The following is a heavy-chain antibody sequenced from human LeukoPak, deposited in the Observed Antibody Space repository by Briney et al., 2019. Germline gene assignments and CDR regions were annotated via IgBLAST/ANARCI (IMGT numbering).Heavy chain of an antibody. CDR2: INPNTGGT. J-gene: IGHJ4*02. CDR1: GYTFTGYY. V-gene: IGHV1-2*02. CDR3: ARGYCVGGSCYNLFDY. D-gene: IGHD2-15*01. Sequence: ASVKVSCKTSGYTFTGYYMHWVRQAPGQGLEWMGWINPNTGGTNYAQKFQGRVTMTRDTSISTAYMDLSRLRSDDTAAYYCARGYCVGGSCYNLFDYWGQGALVTVSS.